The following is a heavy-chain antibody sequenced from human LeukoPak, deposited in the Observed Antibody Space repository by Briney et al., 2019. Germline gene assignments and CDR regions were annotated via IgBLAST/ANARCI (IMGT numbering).Heavy chain of an antibody. CDR3: ARDRRAGRLFDY. J-gene: IGHJ4*02. CDR1: GFTFSSYW. Sequence: GGSLRLSCAASGFTFSSYWMHWVRQAPGKGLVWVSRIKSDGSTTNYADSVKGRFTISRDNSKNTLYLQMNSLRAEDTAVYYCARDRRAGRLFDYWGQGTLVTVSS. V-gene: IGHV3-74*01. D-gene: IGHD3-10*01. CDR2: IKSDGSTT.